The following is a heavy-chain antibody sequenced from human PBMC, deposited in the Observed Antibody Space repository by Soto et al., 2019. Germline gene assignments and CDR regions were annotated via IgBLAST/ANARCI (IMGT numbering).Heavy chain of an antibody. CDR1: GDSVSSNSAA. CDR2: TYYRSKWYN. J-gene: IGHJ6*03. Sequence: SQTLSLTCAISGDSVSSNSAAWNWVRQSPSRGLEWLGRTYYRSKWYNDYAVSVKSRITINPDTSKNQFSLQLNSVTPEDTAVYYCARERSGSYPYYYYYYMDVWGKGTTVTVSS. CDR3: ARERSGSYPYYYYYYMDV. V-gene: IGHV6-1*01. D-gene: IGHD3-10*01.